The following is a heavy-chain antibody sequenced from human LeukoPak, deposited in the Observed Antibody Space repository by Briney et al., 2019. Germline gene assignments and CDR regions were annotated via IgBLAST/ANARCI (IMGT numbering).Heavy chain of an antibody. D-gene: IGHD6-19*01. Sequence: TGGSLRLSCAASGFTFTRYWMSWVRQAPGKGLEWVANIRHDESEIYYVDSVKGRFTISRDNAKDSLFLQMNSLRAEDTAVYYCARDPGRSGWDYWGQGALVTVSS. CDR2: IRHDESEI. CDR3: ARDPGRSGWDY. J-gene: IGHJ4*02. CDR1: GFTFTRYW. V-gene: IGHV3-7*01.